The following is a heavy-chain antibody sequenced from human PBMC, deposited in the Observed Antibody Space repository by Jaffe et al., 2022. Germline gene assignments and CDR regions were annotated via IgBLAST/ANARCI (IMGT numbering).Heavy chain of an antibody. D-gene: IGHD5-12*01. V-gene: IGHV3-30*18. CDR3: AKSRKLGVATICDY. J-gene: IGHJ4*02. CDR2: ISYDGSNK. CDR1: GFTFSSYG. Sequence: QVQLVESGGGVVQPGRSLRLSCAASGFTFSSYGMHWVRQAPGKGLEWVAVISYDGSNKYYADSVKGRFTISRDNSKNTLYLQMNSLRAEDTAVYYCAKSRKLGVATICDYWGQGTLVTVSS.